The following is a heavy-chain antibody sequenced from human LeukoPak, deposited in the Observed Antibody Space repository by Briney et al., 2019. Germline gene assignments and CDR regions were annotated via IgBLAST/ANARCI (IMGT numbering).Heavy chain of an antibody. CDR1: GGTFSSYA. CDR3: ARGCSSTSCHWDYYGMDV. D-gene: IGHD2-2*01. J-gene: IGHJ6*02. V-gene: IGHV1-69*13. Sequence: SVKVSCKASGGTFSSYAISWVRQAPGQGLEWMGGIIPIFGTANYAQKFQGRVTITADESMSTAYMELSSLRSEDTAVYYCARGCSSTSCHWDYYGMDVWGQGTTVTVSS. CDR2: IIPIFGTA.